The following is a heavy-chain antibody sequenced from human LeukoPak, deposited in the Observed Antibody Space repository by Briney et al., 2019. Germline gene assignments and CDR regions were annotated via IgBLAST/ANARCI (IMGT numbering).Heavy chain of an antibody. CDR2: IKQDGSEK. D-gene: IGHD2-21*02. CDR1: GFTFSSYS. J-gene: IGHJ2*01. Sequence: TGGSLRLSCAASGFTFSSYSMNWVRQAPGKGLEWVANIKQDGSEKYYVDSVKGRFSISRDNAKNSLYLQMNSLRAEDTAVYYCATLVVTAKMINWYFDLWGRGTLVTVSS. CDR3: ATLVVTAKMINWYFDL. V-gene: IGHV3-7*01.